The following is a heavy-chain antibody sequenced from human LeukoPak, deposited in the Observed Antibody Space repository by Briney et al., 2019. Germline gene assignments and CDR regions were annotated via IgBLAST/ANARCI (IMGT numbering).Heavy chain of an antibody. Sequence: ASVKVSCKASGYTFTGYYMHWVRQAPGQGLEWMGWINPNSGGTNYAQKFQGRVTMTRDKSISTAYLQWSSLKASDTAMYYCARHQVPHRYYDSSGSGSGFDYWGQGTLVTVSS. CDR1: GYTFTGYY. D-gene: IGHD3-22*01. V-gene: IGHV1-2*02. J-gene: IGHJ4*02. CDR2: INPNSGGT. CDR3: ARHQVPHRYYDSSGSGSGFDY.